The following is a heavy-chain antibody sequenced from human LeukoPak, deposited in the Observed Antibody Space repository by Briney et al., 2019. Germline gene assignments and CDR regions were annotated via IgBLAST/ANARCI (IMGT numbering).Heavy chain of an antibody. V-gene: IGHV3-49*04. CDR2: IRSKAYGGTT. Sequence: PGGSLRLSCTASGFTFGDYAMSWVRQAPGKGLEWVGFIRSKAYGGTTEYAASVKGRFTISRDDSKSIAYLQMNSLKTEDTAVYYCTRDQDYYDSSPLFDYWGQGTLVTVSS. J-gene: IGHJ4*02. CDR1: GFTFGDYA. CDR3: TRDQDYYDSSPLFDY. D-gene: IGHD3-22*01.